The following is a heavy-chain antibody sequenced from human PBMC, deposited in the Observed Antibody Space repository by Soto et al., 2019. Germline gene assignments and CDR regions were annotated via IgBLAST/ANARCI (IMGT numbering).Heavy chain of an antibody. V-gene: IGHV3-66*01. CDR2: FHYDGST. D-gene: IGHD3-10*01. CDR3: AREPSFGSGSYLFDS. Sequence: GGSLRLSCTASGLSVSSNSMSWVRQTPGKRLEWVSLFHYDGSTRYADSVKGRFSISRDNSKNTLYLQMIRLRAEDTAVYFCAREPSFGSGSYLFDSWGQGALVTVSS. CDR1: GLSVSSNS. J-gene: IGHJ4*02.